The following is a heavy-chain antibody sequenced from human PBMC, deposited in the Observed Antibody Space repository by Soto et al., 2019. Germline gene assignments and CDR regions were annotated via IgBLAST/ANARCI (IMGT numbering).Heavy chain of an antibody. CDR2: IYSSGTT. J-gene: IGHJ6*03. CDR3: ARQASYDFWDGRFYYNYYMDV. V-gene: IGHV4-59*08. Sequence: PSETLSLTCTFSSCSISGYYWSLIRQPPGKGLEWIGSIYSSGTTYYNPSLKSRVTMSVDTSKIQFSLNLSSVTAADTAVYYCARQASYDFWDGRFYYNYYMDVWGKGTPVTVSS. CDR1: SCSISGYY. D-gene: IGHD3-3*01.